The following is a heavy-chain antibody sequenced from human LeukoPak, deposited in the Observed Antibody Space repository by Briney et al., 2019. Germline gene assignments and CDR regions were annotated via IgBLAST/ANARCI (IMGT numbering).Heavy chain of an antibody. Sequence: GGSLRLSCAASGFTFSSYAMHWVRQAPGKGLEWVAVISYDGSNKYYADSVKGRFTISRDNSKNTLYLQMNSLRAEDTAVYYCARDEGPDALDIWGQGTMVTVSS. CDR1: GFTFSSYA. V-gene: IGHV3-30*04. CDR3: ARDEGPDALDI. J-gene: IGHJ3*02. CDR2: ISYDGSNK.